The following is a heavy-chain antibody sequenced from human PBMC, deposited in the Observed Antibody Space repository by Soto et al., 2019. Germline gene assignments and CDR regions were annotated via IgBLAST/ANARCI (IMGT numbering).Heavy chain of an antibody. D-gene: IGHD3-9*01. V-gene: IGHV1-8*01. CDR2: MNPNSGNT. J-gene: IGHJ6*03. CDR3: ARGFDILTGPRMTYYYYYMDV. Sequence: QVQLVQSGAEVKKPGASVKVSCKASGYTFTSYDINWVRQATGQGLEWMGWMNPNSGNTGYAQKCQGRVTMTRNTSISTAYMELSSLRSEDTAVYYCARGFDILTGPRMTYYYYYMDVWGKGTTVTVSS. CDR1: GYTFTSYD.